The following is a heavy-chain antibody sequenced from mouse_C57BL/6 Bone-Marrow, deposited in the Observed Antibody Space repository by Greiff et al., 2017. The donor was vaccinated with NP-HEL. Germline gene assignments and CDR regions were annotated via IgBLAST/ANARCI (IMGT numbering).Heavy chain of an antibody. J-gene: IGHJ1*03. CDR3: ARDGRGDWYFDV. Sequence: QVQLQQSGAELVRPGTSVKMSCKASGYTFTNYWIGWAKQRPGHGLEWIGDIYPGGGYTNSNEKFKGKATLTADKSSSTAYMQFSSLTSEDSAIYYCARDGRGDWYFDVWGTGTTVTVSS. CDR2: IYPGGGYT. CDR1: GYTFTNYW. D-gene: IGHD1-1*01. V-gene: IGHV1-63*01.